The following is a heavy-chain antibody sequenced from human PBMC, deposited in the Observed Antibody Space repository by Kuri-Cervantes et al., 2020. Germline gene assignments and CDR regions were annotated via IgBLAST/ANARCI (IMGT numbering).Heavy chain of an antibody. D-gene: IGHD3-22*01. CDR2: IKQDGSEK. CDR3: ASPPLRDSSGSVGYAFDI. V-gene: IGHV3-7*01. CDR1: GFTFSSYG. Sequence: GESPKIPCAASGFTFSSYGMHWVRQAPGKGLEWVANIKQDGSEKYYVDSVKGRFTISRDNAKNSLYLQMNSLRAEDAAVYYCASPPLRDSSGSVGYAFDIWGQGTMVTVSS. J-gene: IGHJ3*02.